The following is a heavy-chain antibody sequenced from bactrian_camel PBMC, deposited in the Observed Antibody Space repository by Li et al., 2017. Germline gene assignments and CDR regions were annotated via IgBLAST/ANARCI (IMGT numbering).Heavy chain of an antibody. D-gene: IGHD4*01. Sequence: HVQLVESGGGSVQAGGSLRLSCAASGDISGGYCMAWFREAPGKDREAVTIFDRDGTTNYADSVNGRFTISRDNAKSTLYLQLSRLKPEDTAIYYCAKGPGYYSEWDAWGQGTQVTVS. CDR1: GDISGGYC. J-gene: IGHJ6*01. V-gene: IGHV3S53*01. CDR2: FDRDGTT. CDR3: AKGPGYYSEWDA.